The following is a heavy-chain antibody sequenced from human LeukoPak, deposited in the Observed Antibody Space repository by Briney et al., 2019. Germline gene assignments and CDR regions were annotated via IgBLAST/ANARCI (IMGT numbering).Heavy chain of an antibody. V-gene: IGHV1-69*13. Sequence: SVKVSCKASGGTFSGYAISWVRQAPGQGLEWMGGIIPIFGTANYAQKFRGRVTITADESTSTAYMELSSLRSEDTAVYYCASGSSGWYELYYYYYYMDVWGKGTTVTVSS. CDR3: ASGSSGWYELYYYYYYMDV. CDR1: GGTFSGYA. D-gene: IGHD6-19*01. J-gene: IGHJ6*03. CDR2: IIPIFGTA.